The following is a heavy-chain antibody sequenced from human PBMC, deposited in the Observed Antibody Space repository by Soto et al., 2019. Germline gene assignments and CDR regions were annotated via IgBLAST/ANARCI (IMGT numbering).Heavy chain of an antibody. CDR3: ANLGSGSPNGVDYYYYGMDV. CDR1: GFTFSSYG. Sequence: GGSLRLSCAASGFTFSSYGMHWVRQAPGKGLEWVAVISYDGSNKYYADSVKGRFTISRDNSKNTLYLQMNSLRAEDTAVYYCANLGSGSPNGVDYYYYGMDVWGQGTTVTVSS. V-gene: IGHV3-30*18. CDR2: ISYDGSNK. D-gene: IGHD3-10*01. J-gene: IGHJ6*02.